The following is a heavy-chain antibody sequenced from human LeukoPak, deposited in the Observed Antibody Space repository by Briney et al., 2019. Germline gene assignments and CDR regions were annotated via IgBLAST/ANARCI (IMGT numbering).Heavy chain of an antibody. CDR2: IYNSGST. D-gene: IGHD3-10*01. CDR1: GGSISNYY. Sequence: SETLSLTCTVSGGSISNYYWSWIRQPPGKGLEWIAYIYNSGSTNNNPSLKSRVTISVDTSKNQFSLKLSSVTAAGTAVYYCSTSGPRNANRFDYWGQGTLVTVSS. CDR3: STSGPRNANRFDY. J-gene: IGHJ4*02. V-gene: IGHV4-59*01.